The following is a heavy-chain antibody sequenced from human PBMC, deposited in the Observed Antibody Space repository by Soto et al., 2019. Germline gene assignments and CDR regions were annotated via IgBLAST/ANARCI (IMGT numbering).Heavy chain of an antibody. CDR1: GGTFSSYA. CDR2: IIPIFGTA. V-gene: IGHV1-69*12. D-gene: IGHD6-13*01. Sequence: QVQLVQSGAEVKKPGSSVKVSCKASGGTFSSYAISWVRQAPGQGLEWMGGIIPIFGTANYAQKFQGRVTITADESTSTAYMELSSLRSEDTAVYYCARGKEKSIFLKGQQLFGFFDYWGQGTLVTVSS. J-gene: IGHJ4*02. CDR3: ARGKEKSIFLKGQQLFGFFDY.